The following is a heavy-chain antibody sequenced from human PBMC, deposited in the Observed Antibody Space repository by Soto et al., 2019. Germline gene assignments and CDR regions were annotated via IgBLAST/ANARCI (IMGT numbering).Heavy chain of an antibody. CDR3: ARGGSAMVTGYYYGMDA. CDR1: GGSFSGYY. D-gene: IGHD5-18*01. V-gene: IGHV4-34*01. Sequence: PSETLSLTCAVYGGSFSGYYWSWIRQPPGKGLEWIGEINHSGSTNYNPSLKSRVTISVDTSKNQFSLKLSSVTAADTAVYYCARGGSAMVTGYYYGMDAWGQGTTATVSS. CDR2: INHSGST. J-gene: IGHJ6*02.